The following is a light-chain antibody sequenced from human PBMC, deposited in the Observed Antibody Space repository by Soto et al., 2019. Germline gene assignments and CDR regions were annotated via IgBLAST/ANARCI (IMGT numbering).Light chain of an antibody. CDR1: QSVSSY. CDR3: QQRSNWPPLP. V-gene: IGKV3-11*01. CDR2: DAS. Sequence: EIVLTQSPATLSLSPGERATLSCRASQSVSSYLAWYQQKPGQAPRLLIYDASNRATGIPARFSGSGSGTDFTPPISSLEPKDFAVYYGQQRSNWPPLPFGGGTKVEIK. J-gene: IGKJ4*01.